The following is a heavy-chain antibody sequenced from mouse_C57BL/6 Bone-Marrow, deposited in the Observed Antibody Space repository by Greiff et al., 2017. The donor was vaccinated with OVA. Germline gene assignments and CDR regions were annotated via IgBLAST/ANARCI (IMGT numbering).Heavy chain of an antibody. Sequence: EVKLVESGEGLVKPGGSLKLSCAASGFTFSSYDMSWVRQTPEKRLEWVAYISSGSDYTYYADTVKGRFTISRDNARNTLYLQMSSLKSEDTAMYYCTRLRDAMYYEGQGTSVTVSS. J-gene: IGHJ4*01. D-gene: IGHD1-1*01. CDR1: GFTFSSYD. CDR2: ISSGSDYT. V-gene: IGHV5-9-1*02. CDR3: TRLRDAMYY.